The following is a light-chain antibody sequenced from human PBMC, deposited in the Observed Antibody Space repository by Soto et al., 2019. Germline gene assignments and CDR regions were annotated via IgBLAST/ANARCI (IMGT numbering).Light chain of an antibody. CDR2: GAA. Sequence: EIVLTQSPGNLSLSPGERATLSCRASQSVSSTYFAWYQQKPGQALRLLIYGAASRATGIPDRFSGSGSGTDFTLTISRLEPEDFAVYYCQQYGSSPPTFGQGTKLEIK. J-gene: IGKJ2*01. CDR1: QSVSSTY. CDR3: QQYGSSPPT. V-gene: IGKV3-20*01.